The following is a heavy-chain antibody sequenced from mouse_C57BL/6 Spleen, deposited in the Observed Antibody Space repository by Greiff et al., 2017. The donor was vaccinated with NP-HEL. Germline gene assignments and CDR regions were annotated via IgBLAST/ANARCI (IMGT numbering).Heavy chain of an antibody. J-gene: IGHJ2*01. CDR2: IYPRSGNT. D-gene: IGHD2-2*01. CDR3: ARSGIYYGYDRGFDY. V-gene: IGHV1-81*01. Sequence: VQLQQSGAELARPGASVKLSCKASGYTFTSYGISWVKQRTGQGLEWIGEIYPRSGNTYYNEKFKGKATLTADKSSSTAYMELRSLTSEDSAVYFCARSGIYYGYDRGFDYWGQGTTLTVSS. CDR1: GYTFTSYG.